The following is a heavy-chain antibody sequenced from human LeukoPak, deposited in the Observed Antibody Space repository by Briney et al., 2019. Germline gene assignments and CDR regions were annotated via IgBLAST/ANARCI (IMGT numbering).Heavy chain of an antibody. CDR3: TRAPITRTRYTIEYFDY. V-gene: IGHV4-61*01. J-gene: IGHJ4*02. CDR1: GDSISSDNYY. CDR2: IYHMGGT. D-gene: IGHD1-7*01. Sequence: PSQTLSLTCTVFGDSISSDNYYWNWIRQPPGKGLAWIGYIYHMGGTNYNPSLKSRLIISVDTSKNQFSLRLSSVTAADTALYFCTRAPITRTRYTIEYFDYWGQGSLVTVAS.